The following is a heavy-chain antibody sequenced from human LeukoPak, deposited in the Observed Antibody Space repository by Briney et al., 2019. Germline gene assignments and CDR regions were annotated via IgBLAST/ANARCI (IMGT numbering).Heavy chain of an antibody. J-gene: IGHJ4*02. Sequence: SETLSLTCTVSGGSISGYYWSWIWQPAGKGLEWIGRISTSGSTNYNPSLKSRVTMSVDTSKNQFSLKLSSVTAADTAMYFCARGPYIALTGDFDYWGQGTLVTVSS. CDR1: GGSISGYY. D-gene: IGHD6-19*01. V-gene: IGHV4-4*07. CDR2: ISTSGST. CDR3: ARGPYIALTGDFDY.